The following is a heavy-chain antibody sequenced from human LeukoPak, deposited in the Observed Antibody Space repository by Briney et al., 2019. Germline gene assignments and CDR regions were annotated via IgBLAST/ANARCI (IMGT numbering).Heavy chain of an antibody. CDR2: MYSGGTT. CDR3: ARTAAAGVLRYNWFDP. J-gene: IGHJ5*02. Sequence: PSGTLSLTCTVSDGSINGYYWSWIRQPPGKGLDWIGYMYSGGTTNYSPSLKSRVTISVDTSKNQFSLKLSSVTAADTAVYYCARTAAAGVLRYNWFDPWGQGTLVTVSS. V-gene: IGHV4-59*12. CDR1: DGSINGYY. D-gene: IGHD6-13*01.